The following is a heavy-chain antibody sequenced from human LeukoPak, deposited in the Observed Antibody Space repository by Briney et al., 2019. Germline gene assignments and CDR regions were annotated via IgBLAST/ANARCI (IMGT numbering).Heavy chain of an antibody. CDR1: GFTFGDYA. Sequence: GGSLRLSCTTSGFTFGDYAMNWFRQAPGKGLEWVGFIRSKANSVTTEYAASVKGRFTISRDDSKSIAYLQMNSLKTEDTAVYYCTRAPAYGSGSYSVDHWGQGTLVTVSS. V-gene: IGHV3-49*03. D-gene: IGHD3-10*01. J-gene: IGHJ4*02. CDR3: TRAPAYGSGSYSVDH. CDR2: IRSKANSVTT.